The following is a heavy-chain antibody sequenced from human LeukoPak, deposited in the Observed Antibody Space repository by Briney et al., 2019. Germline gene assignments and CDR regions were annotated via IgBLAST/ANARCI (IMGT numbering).Heavy chain of an antibody. D-gene: IGHD6-19*01. Sequence: GESRKISCKASGYSFTSYWISWVRQMPGRGVEWMGRIDPSDSNTNYSPSLQGHVTISTDKSINNAYLQWSSLKASDTAMYYCARPRYSSGWYFDFWGQGTLVTVSS. J-gene: IGHJ4*02. CDR1: GYSFTSYW. CDR2: IDPSDSNT. V-gene: IGHV5-10-1*01. CDR3: ARPRYSSGWYFDF.